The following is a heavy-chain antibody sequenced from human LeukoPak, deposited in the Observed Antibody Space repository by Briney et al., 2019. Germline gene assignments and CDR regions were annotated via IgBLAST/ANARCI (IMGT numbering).Heavy chain of an antibody. J-gene: IGHJ5*02. CDR3: ARVDGSCSGGSCPSGNWFDP. D-gene: IGHD2-15*01. CDR1: GGSFSGYY. Sequence: SETLSLTCAVYGGSFSGYYWSWIRQPPGKGLEWIGEINHSGSTNYNPSLKSRVTISVDTSKNQFSLKLTSVTAADTAVYYCARVDGSCSGGSCPSGNWFDPWGQGTLVTVSS. CDR2: INHSGST. V-gene: IGHV4-34*01.